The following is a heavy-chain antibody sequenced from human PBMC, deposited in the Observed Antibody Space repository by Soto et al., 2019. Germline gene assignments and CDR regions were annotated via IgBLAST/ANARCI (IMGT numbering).Heavy chain of an antibody. CDR2: TYYRSKWYN. CDR3: ARESAASGHFFDY. J-gene: IGHJ4*02. CDR1: GDSVSSKSAA. V-gene: IGHV6-1*01. D-gene: IGHD3-10*01. Sequence: PSQTLSLTCAISGDSVSSKSAAWNWIRQSPSRGLEWLGRTYYRSKWYNNYAVSVEGRITVNPDTSKNQFSLQLNSVTPDDTAVYYCARESAASGHFFDYWGQGTLVTVSS.